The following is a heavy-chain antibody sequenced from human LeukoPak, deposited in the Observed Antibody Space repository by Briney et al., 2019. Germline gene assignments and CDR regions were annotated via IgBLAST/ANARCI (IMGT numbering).Heavy chain of an antibody. Sequence: PSETLSLTCTVSGGSISSYYWSWLRQPPGKGLEWIGYIYYSGSTNYNPSLKSRVTISVDTSKNQFSLKLSSVTAADTAVYYCARLPDYYDSSGYFDYWGQGTLVTVSS. V-gene: IGHV4-59*08. CDR2: IYYSGST. CDR1: GGSISSYY. J-gene: IGHJ4*02. D-gene: IGHD3-22*01. CDR3: ARLPDYYDSSGYFDY.